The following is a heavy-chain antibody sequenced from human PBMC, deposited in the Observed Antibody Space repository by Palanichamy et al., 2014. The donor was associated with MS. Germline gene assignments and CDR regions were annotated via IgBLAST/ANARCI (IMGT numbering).Heavy chain of an antibody. D-gene: IGHD2-2*01. V-gene: IGHV4-39*01. CDR1: GDSLSSSDYF. CDR2: IYYNGDT. J-gene: IGHJ4*02. CDR3: ARRRSYHPFDY. Sequence: QVQLQESGPGLVKPWETLSLTCTVSGDSLSSSDYFWGWIRQAPGKGLEWIANIYYNGDTFYNPSLKSRVTISIDPSKTQLSLSLDSVTAADTAVYYCARRRSYHPFDYWGQGTLVTVSS.